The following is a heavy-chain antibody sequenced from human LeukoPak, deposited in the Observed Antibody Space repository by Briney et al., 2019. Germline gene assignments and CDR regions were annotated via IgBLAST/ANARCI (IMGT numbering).Heavy chain of an antibody. D-gene: IGHD6-19*01. CDR3: AKPSSGWTSFDP. J-gene: IGHJ5*02. Sequence: PRGSLRLSRVTSGFTSSSFAMNWVRQAPGKGLECVSGISSSGRNTYYAVSVKGRFTISRDNAKNTVYLQMNNLRAEDTAVYYCAKPSSGWTSFDPWGQGTLVTVSS. V-gene: IGHV3-23*01. CDR1: GFTSSSFA. CDR2: ISSSGRNT.